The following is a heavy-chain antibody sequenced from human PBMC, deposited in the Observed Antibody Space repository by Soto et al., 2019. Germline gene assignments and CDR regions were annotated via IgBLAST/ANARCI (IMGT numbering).Heavy chain of an antibody. Sequence: QVQLVQSGAEVKKPGSSVKVSCKASGGTFSSYAISWVRQAPGQGLEWMGGIIPIFGTANYAQKFQGRVTITADESTSTADMELSSLRSADTAVYYCARVVDGYYDSSGYPFDYWGQGTLVTVSS. CDR1: GGTFSSYA. V-gene: IGHV1-69*01. CDR2: IIPIFGTA. J-gene: IGHJ4*02. CDR3: ARVVDGYYDSSGYPFDY. D-gene: IGHD3-22*01.